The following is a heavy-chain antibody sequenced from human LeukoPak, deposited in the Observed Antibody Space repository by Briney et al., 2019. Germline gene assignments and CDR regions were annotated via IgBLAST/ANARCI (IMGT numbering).Heavy chain of an antibody. CDR1: GFTLSSYD. CDR2: IGTAVDT. V-gene: IGHV3-13*01. Sequence: GGSVRLSCAASGFTLSSYDMHWVRQATGKGLEWVSAIGTAVDTYYAGVVKGLITITKEYAKTSVYLQMNSRRAGDTAVYYCARMVGGSGWYYFDYWGQGTLVTVSS. D-gene: IGHD6-19*01. CDR3: ARMVGGSGWYYFDY. J-gene: IGHJ4*02.